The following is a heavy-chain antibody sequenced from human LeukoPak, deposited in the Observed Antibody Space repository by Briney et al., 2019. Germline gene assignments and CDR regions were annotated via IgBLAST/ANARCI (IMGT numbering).Heavy chain of an antibody. J-gene: IGHJ4*02. V-gene: IGHV3-66*02. CDR3: ARGARSKTYYYGSGSSYFDY. Sequence: GGSLRLSCAASGFTLSSNYMSWVRQAPGKGLEWVSVIYSGGSTYYPDSVKGRFTISRDNSKNTLYLQMNSLRAEDTAVYYCARGARSKTYYYGSGSSYFDYWGQGTLVTVSS. CDR2: IYSGGST. D-gene: IGHD3-10*01. CDR1: GFTLSSNY.